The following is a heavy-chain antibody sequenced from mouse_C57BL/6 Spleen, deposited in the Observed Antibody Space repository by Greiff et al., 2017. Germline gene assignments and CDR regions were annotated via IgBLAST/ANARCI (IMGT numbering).Heavy chain of an antibody. D-gene: IGHD2-1*01. J-gene: IGHJ2*01. CDR3: AKGDYGNLFDY. CDR1: GYTFTSYD. CDR2: SYPRDGST. V-gene: IGHV1-85*01. Sequence: QVQLQQSGPELVKPGASVKLSCKASGYTFTSYDINWVKQRTGQGLAWSGWSYPRDGSTKYHGKLQGKATLTVDTSSSKAYMELHSLSSEDSSVYFCAKGDYGNLFDYWGQGTTLTVSS.